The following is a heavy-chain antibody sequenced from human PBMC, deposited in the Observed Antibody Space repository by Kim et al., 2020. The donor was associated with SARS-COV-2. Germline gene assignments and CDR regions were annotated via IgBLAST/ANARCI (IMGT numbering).Heavy chain of an antibody. CDR3: ARGRNNRDSSGYPYFDY. D-gene: IGHD3-22*01. CDR2: INHSGST. Sequence: SETLSLTCAVYGGSFSGYYWSWIRQPPGKGLEWIGEINHSGSTNYNPSLKSRVTISVDTSKNQFSLKLSSVTAADTAVYYCARGRNNRDSSGYPYFDYWGQGTLVTVSS. CDR1: GGSFSGYY. V-gene: IGHV4-34*01. J-gene: IGHJ4*02.